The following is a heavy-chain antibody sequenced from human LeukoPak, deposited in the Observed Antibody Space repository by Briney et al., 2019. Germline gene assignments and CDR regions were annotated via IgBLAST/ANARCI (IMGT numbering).Heavy chain of an antibody. D-gene: IGHD1-26*01. CDR3: ARSGGDSGSYTDAFDI. CDR1: GGSISSSNW. J-gene: IGHJ3*02. V-gene: IGHV4-4*02. CDR2: IYHSGST. Sequence: SETLSLTCAVSGGSISSSNWWSWVRQPPGKGLEWIGEIYHSGSTNYNPSLKSRVTISVDKSKNQFSLKLSSVTAADTAVYYCARSGGDSGSYTDAFDIWGQGTMVTVSS.